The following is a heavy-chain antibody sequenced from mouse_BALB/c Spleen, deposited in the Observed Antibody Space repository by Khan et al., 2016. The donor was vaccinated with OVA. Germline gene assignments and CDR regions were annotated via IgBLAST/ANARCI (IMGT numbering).Heavy chain of an antibody. D-gene: IGHD1-1*01. CDR3: ERGDYCGISSWFVY. J-gene: IGHJ3*01. Sequence: QIQLVQSGAELMKPGASVKISCKATGYTFSSYWIEWVKQRPGHGLEWIGEILPGSNSTNYNERFKGKATITADTSSNTAYMQLSSLTSEDSAIYYFERGDYCGISSWFVYWGQGTLVTVSA. CDR2: ILPGSNST. CDR1: GYTFSSYW. V-gene: IGHV1-9*01.